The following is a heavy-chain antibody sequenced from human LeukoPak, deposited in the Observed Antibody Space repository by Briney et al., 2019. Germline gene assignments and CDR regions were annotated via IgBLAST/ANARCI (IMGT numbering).Heavy chain of an antibody. D-gene: IGHD6-13*01. Sequence: PGGSLRLSCAASGFTFSGYSMNWVRQAPGKGLEWVSSISTTSDYIHDADSLKGRVAISRDNAKNSLYLQMNSLRAEDTAVYYCARGGIYSQGFDYWGQGSLVTVSS. V-gene: IGHV3-21*01. CDR2: ISTTSDYI. J-gene: IGHJ4*02. CDR3: ARGGIYSQGFDY. CDR1: GFTFSGYS.